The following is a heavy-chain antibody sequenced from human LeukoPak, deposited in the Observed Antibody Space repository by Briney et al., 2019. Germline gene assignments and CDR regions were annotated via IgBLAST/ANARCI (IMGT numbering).Heavy chain of an antibody. Sequence: ASVKVSCKASGYTFTGYYMHWVRQAPGQGLEWMGIINPSGGSTSYAQKFQGRVTMTRDTSTSTVYMELSSLRSEDTAVYYCARAFLGGSSSFWFDPWGQGTLVTVSS. CDR1: GYTFTGYY. D-gene: IGHD6-6*01. J-gene: IGHJ5*02. CDR2: INPSGGST. V-gene: IGHV1-46*01. CDR3: ARAFLGGSSSFWFDP.